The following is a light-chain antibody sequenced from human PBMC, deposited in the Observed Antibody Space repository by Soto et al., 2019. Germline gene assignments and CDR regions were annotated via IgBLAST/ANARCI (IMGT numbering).Light chain of an antibody. CDR1: KLGDKY. Sequence: SYELTQPPSVSVSPGQTANITCSGDKLGDKYASWYQQKPGQSPVLVIYQDFRRPSGIPEQFSGSNSGDTATLTISGTQAMDDAEYYCLVWASSSVVFGGGTKVTVL. CDR3: LVWASSSVV. CDR2: QDF. J-gene: IGLJ2*01. V-gene: IGLV3-1*01.